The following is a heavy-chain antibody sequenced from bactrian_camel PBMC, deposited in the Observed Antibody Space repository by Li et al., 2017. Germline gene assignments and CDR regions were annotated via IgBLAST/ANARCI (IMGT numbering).Heavy chain of an antibody. V-gene: IGHV3-2*01. CDR1: GFPFSTYGYD. Sequence: VQLVESGGDLVRPGGSLRIACAASGFPFSTYGYDIRWVRQTPGKGLQWVSTIATADSKTDYADPVKGRFTISQDSAKSTSYPQMNSLKPEDTAMYYCKLTRCYARCVESWGRGTQVTVS. CDR3: KLTRCYARCVES. CDR2: IATADSKT. D-gene: IGHD1*01. J-gene: IGHJ4*01.